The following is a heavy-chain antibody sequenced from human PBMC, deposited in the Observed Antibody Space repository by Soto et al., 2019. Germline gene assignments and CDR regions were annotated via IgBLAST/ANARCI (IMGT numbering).Heavy chain of an antibody. CDR1: GGTFSSYA. Sequence: SVKVSCKASGGTFSSYAISWVRQAPGQGLEWMGGIIPIFGTANYAQKFQGRVTITADDSTSTAYMELSSLRSEDTAVYYCARDMPGVRYTAMDLWGQGTTVTVS. V-gene: IGHV1-69*13. CDR3: ARDMPGVRYTAMDL. CDR2: IIPIFGTA. D-gene: IGHD2-2*02. J-gene: IGHJ6*02.